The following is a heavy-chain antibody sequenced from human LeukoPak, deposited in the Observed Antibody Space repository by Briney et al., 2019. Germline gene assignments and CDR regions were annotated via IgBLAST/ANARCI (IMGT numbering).Heavy chain of an antibody. CDR2: ISSSTTI. Sequence: GGSLRLSCAASGFTFSNYHMNWVRQAPGKGLEWISYISSSTTIYYADSVKGRFTISRDNAKNSLYLQMNSLRAEDTAVYYCARGDSAGGYWGQGTLVTVSS. D-gene: IGHD3-10*01. CDR3: ARGDSAGGY. J-gene: IGHJ4*02. V-gene: IGHV3-69-1*01. CDR1: GFTFSNYH.